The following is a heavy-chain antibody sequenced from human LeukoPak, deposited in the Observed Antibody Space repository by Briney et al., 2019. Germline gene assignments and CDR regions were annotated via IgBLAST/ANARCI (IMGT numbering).Heavy chain of an antibody. V-gene: IGHV3-48*01. CDR1: GFTFSSYS. CDR3: ARDGWFGDYNWFDP. D-gene: IGHD3-10*01. Sequence: GGSPRLSCAASGFTFSSYSMNWVRQAPGKGLEWVSYISSASNTIYYADPVKGRFTISRDNAKNSLYLQMNSLRAEDTAMYYCARDGWFGDYNWFDPWGQGTLVTVSS. J-gene: IGHJ5*02. CDR2: ISSASNTI.